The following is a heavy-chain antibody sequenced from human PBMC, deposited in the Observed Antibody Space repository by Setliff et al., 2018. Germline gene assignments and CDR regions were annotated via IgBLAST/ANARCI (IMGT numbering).Heavy chain of an antibody. CDR2: ISYDGTIT. V-gene: IGHV3-30*04. CDR3: ASSSGGNYEAYFDY. CDR1: GFLYSNNA. D-gene: IGHD2-15*01. Sequence: PGGSLRLSCAASGFLYSNNAFHWVRQTPGEGLEWVAVISYDGTITHYVDSVKGRFSISRDNSQNTLYLQMNSLSPEDTALYYCASSSGGNYEAYFDYWGQGTLVTVSS. J-gene: IGHJ4*02.